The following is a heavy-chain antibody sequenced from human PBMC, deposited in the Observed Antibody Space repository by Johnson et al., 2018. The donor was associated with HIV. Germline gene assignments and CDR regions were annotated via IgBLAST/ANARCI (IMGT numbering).Heavy chain of an antibody. CDR3: ARETLGYCSSTSCYAFDI. J-gene: IGHJ3*02. CDR2: IRYDGSNK. Sequence: QVQLVESGGGLVQPGGSLRLSCAASGFTFSSYGMHWVRQAPGKGLEWVAFIRYDGSNKYYADYVKGRFTISRDNSKNTLYLQMNSLRAEDTAVYYCARETLGYCSSTSCYAFDIWGQGTMVTVSS. D-gene: IGHD2-2*01. CDR1: GFTFSSYG. V-gene: IGHV3-30*02.